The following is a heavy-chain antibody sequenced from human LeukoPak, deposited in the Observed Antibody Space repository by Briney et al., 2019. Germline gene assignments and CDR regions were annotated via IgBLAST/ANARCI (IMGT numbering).Heavy chain of an antibody. CDR2: IDPSDSYT. CDR1: GCSFTSYW. D-gene: IGHD6-19*01. Sequence: GEALRISCKGSGCSFTSYWISWGRRMPGKGGGGRGRIDPSDSYTNYSPSFQGHVTISADKSISTAYLQWSSLKASDTAMYYCARHPDLGWQNDYWGQGTLVTVSS. J-gene: IGHJ4*02. CDR3: ARHPDLGWQNDY. V-gene: IGHV5-10-1*01.